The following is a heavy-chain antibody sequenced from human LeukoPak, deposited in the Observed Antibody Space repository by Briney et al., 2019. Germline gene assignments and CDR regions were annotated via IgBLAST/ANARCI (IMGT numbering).Heavy chain of an antibody. Sequence: HPGRSLRLSCAASGFTFSSYAMHWVRQAPGKGLEWVAVISYDGSNKYYADSVKGRFTISRDNSKNTLYLQMNSLRAEDTAVYYCAKDYYDSSVGYYFDYWGQGTLVTVSS. D-gene: IGHD3-22*01. V-gene: IGHV3-30-3*01. CDR3: AKDYYDSSVGYYFDY. J-gene: IGHJ4*02. CDR2: ISYDGSNK. CDR1: GFTFSSYA.